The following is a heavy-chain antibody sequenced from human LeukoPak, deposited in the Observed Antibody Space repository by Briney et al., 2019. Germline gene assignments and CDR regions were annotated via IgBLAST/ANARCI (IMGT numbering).Heavy chain of an antibody. CDR2: INHSGST. CDR3: ARVIPVGGYSYGSHYYYGMDV. Sequence: SETLSLTCAVYGGSFSGYYWSWIRQPPGKGLEWIGEINHSGSTNYKPSLKSRVTISVDTSKNQSSLKLSSVTAADTAVYYCARVIPVGGYSYGSHYYYGMDVWGQGTTVTVSS. D-gene: IGHD5-18*01. J-gene: IGHJ6*02. CDR1: GGSFSGYY. V-gene: IGHV4-34*01.